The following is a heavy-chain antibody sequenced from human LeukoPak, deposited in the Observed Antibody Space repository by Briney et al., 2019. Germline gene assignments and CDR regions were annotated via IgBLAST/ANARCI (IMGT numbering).Heavy chain of an antibody. CDR1: GYTFTSYD. CDR2: MNPNSGNT. V-gene: IGHV1-8*01. J-gene: IGHJ6*03. D-gene: IGHD2-2*01. Sequence: ASVKVSCKASGYTFTSYDINWVRQATGQGLEWMGWMNPNSGNTGYAQKFQGRVTMTRNTSISTAYMELSSLRSEDTAVYYCARSDCSSTSCLEYYYYYMDVWGKGTTVTVSS. CDR3: ARSDCSSTSCLEYYYYYMDV.